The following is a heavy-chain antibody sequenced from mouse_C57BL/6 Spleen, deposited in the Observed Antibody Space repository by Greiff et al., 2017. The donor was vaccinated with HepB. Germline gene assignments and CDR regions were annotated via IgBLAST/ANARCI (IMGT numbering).Heavy chain of an antibody. CDR2: INPNNGGT. Sequence: EVQLQQSGPELVKPGASVKISCKASGYTFTDYYMNWVKQSHGKSLEWIGDINPNNGGTSYNQKFKGKATLTVDKSSSTAYMELRSLTSEDSAFYYCASPLTGTGYYFDYWGQGTTLTVSS. J-gene: IGHJ2*01. D-gene: IGHD4-1*01. CDR1: GYTFTDYY. CDR3: ASPLTGTGYYFDY. V-gene: IGHV1-26*01.